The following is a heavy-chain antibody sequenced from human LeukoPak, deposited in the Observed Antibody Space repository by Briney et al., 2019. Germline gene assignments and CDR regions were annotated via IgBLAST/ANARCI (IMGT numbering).Heavy chain of an antibody. CDR1: GFSFSSYG. J-gene: IGHJ6*02. D-gene: IGHD4-17*01. CDR3: AREMTTVTPTDYYYYGMDV. CDR2: VWYVGSEK. Sequence: GGSLRLSCAASGFSFSSYGMHWVRQAPGKGLEWVAVVWYVGSEKYYADSVKGRFTISRDNSKNTLYLDMNSLRTEDTALYHCAREMTTVTPTDYYYYGMDVWGQGTTVTVSS. V-gene: IGHV3-33*08.